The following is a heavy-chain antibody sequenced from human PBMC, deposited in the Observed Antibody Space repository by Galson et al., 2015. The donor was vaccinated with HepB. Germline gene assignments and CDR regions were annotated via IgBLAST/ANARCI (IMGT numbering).Heavy chain of an antibody. D-gene: IGHD4-23*01. CDR2: ISAYNGNT. J-gene: IGHJ4*02. CDR1: GYTFTSYG. Sequence: SVKVSRKASGYTFTSYGISWVRQAPGQGLEWMGWISAYNGNTNYAQKLQGRVTMTTDTSTSTAYMELRSLRSDDTAVYYCARDWTTTVVTPGDYWGQGTLVTVSS. CDR3: ARDWTTTVVTPGDY. V-gene: IGHV1-18*01.